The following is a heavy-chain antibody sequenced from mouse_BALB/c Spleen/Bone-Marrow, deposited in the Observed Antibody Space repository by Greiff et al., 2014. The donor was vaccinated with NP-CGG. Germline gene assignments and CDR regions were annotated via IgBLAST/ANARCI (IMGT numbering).Heavy chain of an antibody. CDR2: IHFTGST. CDR1: GYSITSGYS. CDR3: ARWRGATDDALDY. Sequence: VQLQQPGPDLVKPSQSLSLTCTVTGYSITSGYSWHWIRQFPGNKLEWMGYIHFTGSTNYIPSLESRISFTRDTSKNQFFLQFNSVTTEDTATYYCARWRGATDDALDYWGQGTPVTVSS. D-gene: IGHD3-1*01. J-gene: IGHJ4*01. V-gene: IGHV3-1*02.